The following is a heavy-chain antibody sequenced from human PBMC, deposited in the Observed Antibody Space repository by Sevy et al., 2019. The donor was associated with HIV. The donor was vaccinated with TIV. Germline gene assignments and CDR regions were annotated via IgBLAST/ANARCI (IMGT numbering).Heavy chain of an antibody. D-gene: IGHD3-3*01. V-gene: IGHV3-74*01. J-gene: IGHJ6*02. CDR3: AREGVDFWSGPVDFDYGMDV. CDR2: INTHGTNT. Sequence: GGSLRLSCAASGFTFSRYWMHWVRHAPGKGLVWVSRINTHGTNTIYADYVKGRFTISRDNAKNTVSLQMNSLRAVDTGVYYCAREGVDFWSGPVDFDYGMDVWGQGTTVTVSS. CDR1: GFTFSRYW.